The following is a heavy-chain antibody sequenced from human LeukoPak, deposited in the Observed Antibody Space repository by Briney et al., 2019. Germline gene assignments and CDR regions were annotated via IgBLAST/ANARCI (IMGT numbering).Heavy chain of an antibody. CDR2: ISGSGGST. J-gene: IGHJ4*02. CDR3: AKDQDTTSRALGY. CDR1: GFTFSNYA. V-gene: IGHV3-23*01. Sequence: GGYLRLSFAASGFTFSNYAMSWVRQAPGKGLEWVSTISGSGGSTYYADSVKGRFTISRDNAMTMLYLQMNSLRAEDAALYYCAKDQDTTSRALGYWGQGTLVTVSS. D-gene: IGHD2-15*01.